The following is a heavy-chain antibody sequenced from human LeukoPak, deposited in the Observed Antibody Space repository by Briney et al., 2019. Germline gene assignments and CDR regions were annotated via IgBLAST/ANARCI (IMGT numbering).Heavy chain of an antibody. CDR3: ANSGVYYGSAVDY. V-gene: IGHV3-11*04. D-gene: IGHD1-26*01. J-gene: IGHJ4*02. CDR2: ISSSGTTI. CDR1: GFTFSDYY. Sequence: GGSLRLSCAASGFTFSDYYMSWIRQAPGKGLEWVSYISSSGTTIYYAASVKGRFTISRDKAKNSLYLQMNSLRAEDPAVYYCANSGVYYGSAVDYWGQGTLVTVSS.